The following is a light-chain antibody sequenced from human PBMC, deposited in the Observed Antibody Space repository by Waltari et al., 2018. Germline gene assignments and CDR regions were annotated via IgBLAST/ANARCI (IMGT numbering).Light chain of an antibody. CDR3: LQDYNYPRT. CDR2: AAS. CDR1: QGIRND. V-gene: IGKV1-6*01. J-gene: IGKJ1*01. Sequence: AIQMTQSPSSLSASVGDRVTITCRASQGIRNDLGWYQQKPGKAPKLLIYAASILQSGVPSRFSGSGSGTDFTLTISSRQPEEFATYYCLQDYNYPRTFGQGTKVEIK.